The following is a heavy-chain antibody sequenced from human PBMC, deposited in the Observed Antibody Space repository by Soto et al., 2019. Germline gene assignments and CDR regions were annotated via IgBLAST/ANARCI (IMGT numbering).Heavy chain of an antibody. Sequence: QVQLQESGPGLVKPSQTLSLTCTVSGGSISSGDYYWSWIRQPPGKVLEWIGYIYYSGSTYYNPSLQSRVTISVDTSKNQFSLKLSSVTAADTAVYYWARGPRGYSYGYCDYWGQGTLVTVSS. J-gene: IGHJ4*02. CDR1: GGSISSGDYY. CDR3: ARGPRGYSYGYCDY. D-gene: IGHD5-18*01. V-gene: IGHV4-30-4*01. CDR2: IYYSGST.